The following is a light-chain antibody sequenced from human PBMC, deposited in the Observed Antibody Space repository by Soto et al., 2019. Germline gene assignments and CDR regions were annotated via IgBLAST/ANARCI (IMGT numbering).Light chain of an antibody. CDR2: GES. Sequence: ELLLTQSPGTLSLYPGERATLSWRDSQSVVSNYVAWHQQKTGQAPRLLIYGESRRATGLPDRLTGSGSGTDLNLTISRLEPEDCAVYFCQKYGRSAWACGQGTKVDIK. J-gene: IGKJ1*01. CDR3: QKYGRSAWA. V-gene: IGKV3-20*01. CDR1: QSVVSNY.